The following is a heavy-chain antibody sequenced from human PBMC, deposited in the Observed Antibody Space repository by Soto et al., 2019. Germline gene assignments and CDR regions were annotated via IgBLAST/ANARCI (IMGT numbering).Heavy chain of an antibody. CDR1: GGSISSYY. Sequence: SETLSLTCTVSGGSISSYYWSWIRQPPGKGLEWIGYIYYSGSTNYNPSLKSRATISVDTSKNQFSLKLSSVTAADTAVYYCARGGGYDFWSGYPYYFDYWGQGTLVTVS. V-gene: IGHV4-59*01. D-gene: IGHD3-3*01. CDR3: ARGGGYDFWSGYPYYFDY. CDR2: IYYSGST. J-gene: IGHJ4*02.